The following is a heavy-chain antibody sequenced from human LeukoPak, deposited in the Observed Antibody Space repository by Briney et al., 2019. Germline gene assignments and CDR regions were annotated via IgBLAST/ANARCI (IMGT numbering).Heavy chain of an antibody. CDR2: IYYSGST. CDR3: ARHAASYGSLYFDY. D-gene: IGHD5-18*01. J-gene: IGHJ4*02. Sequence: PSETLSLTCTVSGGSISSSSYYWGWIRQPPGKGLEWIGSIYYSGSTYYNPSLKSRVTISVDTSKNQFSLKLSSVTAAGTAVYYCARHAASYGSLYFDYWGQGTLVTVSS. CDR1: GGSISSSSYY. V-gene: IGHV4-39*01.